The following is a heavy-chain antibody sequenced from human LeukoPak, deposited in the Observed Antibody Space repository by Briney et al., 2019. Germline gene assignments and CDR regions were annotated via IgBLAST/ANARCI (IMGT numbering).Heavy chain of an antibody. CDR3: ARKIASAGPAGFDF. CDR1: GGSISSYY. CDR2: IYSTGST. D-gene: IGHD6-13*01. J-gene: IGHJ4*02. Sequence: PSETLSLTCTDSGGSISSYYWSWIRQPAGKRLKVIGRIYSTGSTNYNPSLKSRVTMSVDTSKDQFYLRLRSVTAADTAVYYCARKIASAGPAGFDFWGQGALVTVSS. V-gene: IGHV4-4*07.